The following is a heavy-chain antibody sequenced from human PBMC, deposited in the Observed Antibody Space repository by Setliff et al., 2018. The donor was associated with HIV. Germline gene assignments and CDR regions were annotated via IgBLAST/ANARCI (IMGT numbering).Heavy chain of an antibody. D-gene: IGHD3-16*01. V-gene: IGHV4-34*01. Sequence: PSETLSLTCAVYGGSSSGYYWTWIRQPPGKGLEWIGDIDHIGSTNYNPSLKSRVTISIDASKSQFYVKVRSVTAADTAVYYCGRVPMYYDSRANLTDHWGQGALVTVSS. CDR3: GRVPMYYDSRANLTDH. CDR1: GGSSSGYY. J-gene: IGHJ4*02. CDR2: IDHIGST.